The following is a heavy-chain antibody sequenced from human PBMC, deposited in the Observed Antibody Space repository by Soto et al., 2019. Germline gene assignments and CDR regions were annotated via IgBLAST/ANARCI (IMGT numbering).Heavy chain of an antibody. CDR3: AKGIDDGGNYDAFDI. D-gene: IGHD2-21*02. J-gene: IGHJ3*02. CDR2: ISWNSGSI. Sequence: GGSLRLSCAASGFTFDDYAMHWVRQAPGKGLEWVSGISWNSGSIGYADAVKGRFTISRDNAKNSLYLQMNSLRAEDAALYYCAKGIDDGGNYDAFDIWGQGTMVTVSS. V-gene: IGHV3-9*01. CDR1: GFTFDDYA.